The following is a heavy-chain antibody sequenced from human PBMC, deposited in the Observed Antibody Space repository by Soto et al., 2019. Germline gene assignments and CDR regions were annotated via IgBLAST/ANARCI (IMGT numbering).Heavy chain of an antibody. CDR3: EKGHNRDDFDY. Sequence: GGSLRLSCAASGFTFSSYGMHWVRQAPGKGLEWVAVISYDGSNKYYADSVKGRFTISRDNSKNTLYLQMNSLRAEDTAVYYCEKGHNRDDFDYWGQGTLVTVSS. D-gene: IGHD1-20*01. V-gene: IGHV3-30*18. CDR1: GFTFSSYG. CDR2: ISYDGSNK. J-gene: IGHJ4*02.